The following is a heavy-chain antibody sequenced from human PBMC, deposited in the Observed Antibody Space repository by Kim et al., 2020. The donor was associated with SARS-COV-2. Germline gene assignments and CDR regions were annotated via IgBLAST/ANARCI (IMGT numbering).Heavy chain of an antibody. CDR2: INPSGGST. D-gene: IGHD2-21*02. CDR3: ARGARTTVVTPIVVNSGFDP. V-gene: IGHV1-46*01. Sequence: ASVKVSCKASGYTFTSYYMHWVRQAPGQGLEWMGIINPSGGSTSYAQKFQGRVTMTRDTSTSTVYMELSSLRSEDTAVYYCARGARTTVVTPIVVNSGFDPWGQGTLVTVSS. J-gene: IGHJ5*02. CDR1: GYTFTSYY.